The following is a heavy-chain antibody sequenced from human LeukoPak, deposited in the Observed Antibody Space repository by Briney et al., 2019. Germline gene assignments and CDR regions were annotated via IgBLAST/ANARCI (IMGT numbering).Heavy chain of an antibody. CDR3: GRKISGSYYGLDY. Sequence: GESLKISCKGSGYSFTSYWIGWVRQMPGKGLEWMGIIYPSDSETRYSPSFQGQVTISVDKSISTAYLQWSSLKASDTAMYYCGRKISGSYYGLDYWGQGTLVTVSS. CDR2: IYPSDSET. J-gene: IGHJ4*02. CDR1: GYSFTSYW. D-gene: IGHD1-26*01. V-gene: IGHV5-51*01.